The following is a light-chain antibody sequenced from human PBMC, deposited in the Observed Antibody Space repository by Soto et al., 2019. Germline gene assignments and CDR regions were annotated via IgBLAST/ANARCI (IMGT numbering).Light chain of an antibody. CDR2: STK. V-gene: IGLV7-43*01. CDR1: TGAVTSGYY. Sequence: QAVVTQEPSLTMSPGGTVTLTCATSTGAVTSGYYPNWFQQKPGQAPRALIYSTKNKYSWTPARFSGSLLGGKAALTLSGVQPEDEADYYCLLYYGGQLGVFGGGTKVTVL. J-gene: IGLJ2*01. CDR3: LLYYGGQLGV.